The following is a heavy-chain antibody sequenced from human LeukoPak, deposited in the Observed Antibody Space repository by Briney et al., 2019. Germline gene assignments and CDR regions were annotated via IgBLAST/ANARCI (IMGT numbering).Heavy chain of an antibody. CDR2: IYITGST. CDR1: GVSISEYY. CDR3: AKKDGDF. Sequence: PETLSLTCSVSGVSISEYYWTWFRQPAGKGLEWIGRIYITGSTNYNPSLKSRVTMSVDTSKNQLSLKLTSLTAADTAVYYCAKKDGDFWGQGTLVSVSS. J-gene: IGHJ4*02. V-gene: IGHV4-4*07.